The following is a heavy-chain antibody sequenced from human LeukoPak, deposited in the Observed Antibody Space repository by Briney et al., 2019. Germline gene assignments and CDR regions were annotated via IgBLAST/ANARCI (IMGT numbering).Heavy chain of an antibody. J-gene: IGHJ5*02. D-gene: IGHD3-22*01. V-gene: IGHV1-69*05. Sequence: GASVKVSCKASGGTFSSYAISWVRRAPGQGLEWMGGIIPIFGTANYAQKFQGRVTITTDESTSTAYMELSSLRSEDTAVYYCARAVYYYDSSGYYDLECWFDPWGQGTLVTVSS. CDR1: GGTFSSYA. CDR2: IIPIFGTA. CDR3: ARAVYYYDSSGYYDLECWFDP.